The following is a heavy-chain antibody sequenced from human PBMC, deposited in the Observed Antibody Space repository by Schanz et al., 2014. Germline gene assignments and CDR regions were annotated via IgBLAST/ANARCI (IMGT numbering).Heavy chain of an antibody. J-gene: IGHJ4*02. CDR2: IDGEGSDT. V-gene: IGHV3-74*02. Sequence: ESGGGVVQPGRSLRLSCAASGFTFSNNWMHWFRQGPGKGLSWVARIDGEGSDTRYADSVKGRFTISRDNARNTVSLQMNSLRADDTAVYYCARVRYDILTDYYTEYYFDSWGQGTLVTVSS. CDR1: GFTFSNNW. CDR3: ARVRYDILTDYYTEYYFDS. D-gene: IGHD3-9*01.